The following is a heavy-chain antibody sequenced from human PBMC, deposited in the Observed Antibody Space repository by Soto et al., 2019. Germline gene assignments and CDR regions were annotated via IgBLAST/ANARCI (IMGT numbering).Heavy chain of an antibody. CDR2: IIGGGDAP. CDR1: GFTFINYA. V-gene: IGHV3-23*01. Sequence: EVQLLESGGGLVQPGGSLRLSCAGSGFTFINYAMNWVRQAPGKGLEWVSTIIGGGDAPFFADSVRGRFTISRDNSKNTVTLQMNNLGVDDTAVYFCARKVPGSTSRPDYWYFDLWGRGTLVTVSS. J-gene: IGHJ2*01. D-gene: IGHD3-10*01. CDR3: ARKVPGSTSRPDYWYFDL.